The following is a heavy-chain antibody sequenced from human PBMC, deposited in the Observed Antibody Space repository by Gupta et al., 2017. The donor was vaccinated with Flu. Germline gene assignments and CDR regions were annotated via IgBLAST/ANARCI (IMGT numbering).Heavy chain of an antibody. CDR2: IHYSGTT. CDR3: ARAGTTILANWFDP. CDR1: GTCIGTYY. Sequence: VQLPDSGPGPVKPSETLSLTCTVSGTCIGTYYPGWLRQPPGKGLEWIGYIHYSGTTNYSPSLKSRVTISLDTSKNHISLRLSSVTAADTAVYYCARAGTTILANWFDPWGRGALVTVSS. V-gene: IGHV4-59*01. D-gene: IGHD3-3*01. J-gene: IGHJ5*02.